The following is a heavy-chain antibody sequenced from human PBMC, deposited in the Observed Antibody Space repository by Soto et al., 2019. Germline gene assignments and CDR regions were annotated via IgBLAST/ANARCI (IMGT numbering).Heavy chain of an antibody. J-gene: IGHJ3*02. Sequence: ASVTVSCKASVYTLTSYAIHWVRQAPGQRLEWMGWINAGNGNTKYSQKFQGRVTITRDTSASTAYMELSSLRSEDTAVYYCAREFGTYCSGGSCYGSDAFDIWGQGTMVTVSS. CDR1: VYTLTSYA. V-gene: IGHV1-3*01. D-gene: IGHD2-15*01. CDR2: INAGNGNT. CDR3: AREFGTYCSGGSCYGSDAFDI.